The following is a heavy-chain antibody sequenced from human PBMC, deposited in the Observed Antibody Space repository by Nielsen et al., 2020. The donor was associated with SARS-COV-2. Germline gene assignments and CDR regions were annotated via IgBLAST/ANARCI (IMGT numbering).Heavy chain of an antibody. D-gene: IGHD3-10*01. CDR2: ISYDGSNK. Sequence: GGSLRLSCAASGFTFSSYAMHWVRQAPGKGLEWVAVISYDGSNKYYADSVKGRFTISRDNSKNTLYLQMNSLRAEDTAVYYCARDLPYGSVSYRTYYYYGMDVWGQGTTVTVSS. CDR3: ARDLPYGSVSYRTYYYYGMDV. CDR1: GFTFSSYA. J-gene: IGHJ6*02. V-gene: IGHV3-30*04.